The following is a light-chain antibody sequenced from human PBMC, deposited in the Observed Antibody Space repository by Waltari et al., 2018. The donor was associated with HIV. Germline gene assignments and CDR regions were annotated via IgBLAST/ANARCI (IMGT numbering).Light chain of an antibody. J-gene: IGLJ2*01. CDR3: QSYDDRLDGSKI. V-gene: IGLV1-40*01. Sequence: SMLTQPPSVSGAPGQRVTISCTGSSSNLGPGYRVHWSQQVPGTAPKLLIYDNTNRPSGVPDRFSGSKSGTSASLAISGLQAEDEAEYYCQSYDDRLDGSKIFGGGTKVTVL. CDR1: SSNLGPGYR. CDR2: DNT.